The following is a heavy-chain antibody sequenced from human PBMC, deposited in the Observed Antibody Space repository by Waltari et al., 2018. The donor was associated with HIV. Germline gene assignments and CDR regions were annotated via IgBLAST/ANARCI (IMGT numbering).Heavy chain of an antibody. CDR1: GYTFSRYG. J-gene: IGHJ5*02. V-gene: IGHV1-3*01. Sequence: QVQVVQSGAEVKKPGASVKISCKASGYTFSRYGMDWGRQAPGQRLEWMGRINAGNGDTKYSQKFQGRVTISRDTSASTAYMELSSLRSEDTAVYYCARTYDVLTGFGWFDPWGQGTLVTVSS. CDR2: INAGNGDT. D-gene: IGHD3-9*01. CDR3: ARTYDVLTGFGWFDP.